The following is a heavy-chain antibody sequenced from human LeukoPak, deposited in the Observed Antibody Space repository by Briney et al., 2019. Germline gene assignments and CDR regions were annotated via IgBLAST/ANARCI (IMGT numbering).Heavy chain of an antibody. V-gene: IGHV3-74*01. CDR1: GFTFSSHG. Sequence: GGSLRLSCAASGFTFSSHGMNWVRQAPGKGLVWVSRINSDGSSTSYADSVKGRFTISRDNAKNTLYLQMNSLRAEDTAVYYCASSSSSWYAYWGQGTLVTVSS. CDR2: INSDGSST. D-gene: IGHD6-13*01. CDR3: ASSSSSWYAY. J-gene: IGHJ4*02.